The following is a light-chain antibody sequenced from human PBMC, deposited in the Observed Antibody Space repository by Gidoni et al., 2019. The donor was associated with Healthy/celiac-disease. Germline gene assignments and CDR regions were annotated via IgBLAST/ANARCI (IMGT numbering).Light chain of an antibody. V-gene: IGKV1-8*01. J-gene: IGKJ3*01. Sequence: AIRMTQSPSSFSASTGDRVTITCRASQGISSYLAWYQQKPGKAPKLLIYAASTLQSGVPSRFSGSGSVTDFTLTISCLQSEDFATYYFQQYYSYPRAFGPGTKVDIK. CDR1: QGISSY. CDR2: AAS. CDR3: QQYYSYPRA.